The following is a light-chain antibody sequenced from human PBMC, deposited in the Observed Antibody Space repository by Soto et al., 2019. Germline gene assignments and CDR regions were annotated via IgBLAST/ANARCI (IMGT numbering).Light chain of an antibody. CDR2: EVS. CDR3: SSYRSSSVV. Sequence: QSALTQPASVSGSPGQSITISCTGTSSDVGGYNYVSWYQQHPDKAPKLMIYEVSNRPSGVSNRFSGSNSGNTASLTISGLQAEDEADYYCSSYRSSSVVFGGGTKLTVL. V-gene: IGLV2-14*01. J-gene: IGLJ2*01. CDR1: SSDVGGYNY.